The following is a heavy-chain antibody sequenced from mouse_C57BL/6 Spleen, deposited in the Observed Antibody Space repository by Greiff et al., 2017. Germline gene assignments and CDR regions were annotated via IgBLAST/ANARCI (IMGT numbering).Heavy chain of an antibody. J-gene: IGHJ2*01. CDR1: GFTFSSYA. CDR3: AREDDYDENYYFDY. D-gene: IGHD2-4*01. CDR2: ISAGGSYT. V-gene: IGHV5-4*01. Sequence: DVMLVESGGGLVKPGGSLKLSCAASGFTFSSYAMSWVRQTPEKRLEWVATISAGGSYTYYPDNVKGRFTISRDNAKNNLYLQMSHLKSEDTAMYYSAREDDYDENYYFDYWGQGTTLTVSS.